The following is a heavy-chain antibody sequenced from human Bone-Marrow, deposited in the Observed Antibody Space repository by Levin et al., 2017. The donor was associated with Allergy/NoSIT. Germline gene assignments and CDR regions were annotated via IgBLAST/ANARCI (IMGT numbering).Heavy chain of an antibody. CDR1: GFIFNKYG. CDR2: IWYDGSNK. D-gene: IGHD4-17*01. V-gene: IGHV3-33*06. CDR3: AKGFYGDTAGTLDC. Sequence: GESLKISCAASGFIFNKYGMHWVRQAPGKGLEWVTVIWYDGSNKYYADSVKGRFTVSRDNSKNTLYLHMDSLRAEDTAVYFCAKGFYGDTAGTLDCWGQGTLVTVSS. J-gene: IGHJ4*02.